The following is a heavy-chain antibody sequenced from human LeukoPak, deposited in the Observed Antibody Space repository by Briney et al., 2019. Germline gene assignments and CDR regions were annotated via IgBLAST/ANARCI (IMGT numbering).Heavy chain of an antibody. CDR2: IYYSGST. D-gene: IGHD2-15*01. Sequence: SETLSLTCTVSGGSISSSSYYWGWIRQPPGKGLEWIGYIYYSGSTNYNPSLKSRVTISVDTSKNQFSLKLSSVTAADTAVYYCARDHTGYCSGGSCYGGFDPWGQGTLVTVSS. CDR1: GGSISSSSYY. V-gene: IGHV4-61*01. CDR3: ARDHTGYCSGGSCYGGFDP. J-gene: IGHJ5*02.